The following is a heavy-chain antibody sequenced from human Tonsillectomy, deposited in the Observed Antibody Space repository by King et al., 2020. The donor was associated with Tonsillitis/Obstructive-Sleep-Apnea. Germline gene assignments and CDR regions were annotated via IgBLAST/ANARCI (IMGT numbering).Heavy chain of an antibody. Sequence: VQLQQWGAGLLKPSETLSLTCAVYGGSFSNYYWTWIRQPPGKGLEWIGEINHSGSTNYNPSLKSRVTISVDTSKNQFSLKLSSVTAADTAVYYCARGPRLEPPYYYYYYRDVWGKGTTVTVSS. CDR2: INHSGST. D-gene: IGHD3-3*01. J-gene: IGHJ6*03. CDR3: ARGPRLEPPYYYYYYRDV. CDR1: GGSFSNYY. V-gene: IGHV4-34*01.